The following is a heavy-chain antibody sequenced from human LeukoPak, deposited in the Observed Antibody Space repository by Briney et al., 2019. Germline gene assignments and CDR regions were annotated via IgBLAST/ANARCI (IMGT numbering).Heavy chain of an antibody. CDR2: ISYDGSNK. V-gene: IGHV3-30-3*01. Sequence: PGRSLRLSCAASGFTFSSYAMHWVRQAPGKGLEWVAVISYDGSNKHYADSVKGRFTISRDDSKNTLYLQMNSLRAEDTAVYYCARDGGYYGSGSYYNPSYWGQGTLVTVSS. J-gene: IGHJ4*02. CDR3: ARDGGYYGSGSYYNPSY. CDR1: GFTFSSYA. D-gene: IGHD3-10*01.